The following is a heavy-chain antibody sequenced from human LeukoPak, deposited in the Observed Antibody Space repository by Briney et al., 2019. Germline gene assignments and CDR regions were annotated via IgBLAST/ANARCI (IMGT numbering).Heavy chain of an antibody. V-gene: IGHV3-53*04. CDR1: GFTVSSNY. CDR3: ARITVNCSGGSCYPNWFDP. CDR2: IYSGGST. D-gene: IGHD2-15*01. J-gene: IGHJ5*02. Sequence: GGSLRLSCAASGFTVSSNYMSWVRQAPGKGLEWVSVIYSGGSTYYADSVKGRFTIPRHNSKNTLYLQMNSLRAEDTAVYYCARITVNCSGGSCYPNWFDPWGQGTLVTVSS.